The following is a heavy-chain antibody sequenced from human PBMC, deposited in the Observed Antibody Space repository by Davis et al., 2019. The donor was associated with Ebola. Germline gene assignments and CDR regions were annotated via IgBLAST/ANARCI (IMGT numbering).Heavy chain of an antibody. CDR2: INPSGGST. CDR1: GYTFTSYY. Sequence: ASVKVSCKASGYTFTSYYMHWVRQAPGQGLEWMGIINPSGGSTSYAQKFQGRVTMTRATSTSTVYMALSSLRSDDTAVYYCARVGSDYDFWSGYYRRGYYYYYMDVWGKGTTVTVSS. V-gene: IGHV1-46*01. J-gene: IGHJ6*03. CDR3: ARVGSDYDFWSGYYRRGYYYYYMDV. D-gene: IGHD3-3*01.